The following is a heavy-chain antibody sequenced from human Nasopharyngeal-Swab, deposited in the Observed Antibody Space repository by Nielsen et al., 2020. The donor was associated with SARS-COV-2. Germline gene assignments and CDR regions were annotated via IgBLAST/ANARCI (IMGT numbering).Heavy chain of an antibody. Sequence: GGSLRLSCAASGFTFSNSWMSWVRQAPGKGLEWVANIKQDGSEKYYVDSVKGRFTISRENAKNSLYLQMNSLGAEDTGVYYCVNGGSLDFWGQGTLVTVSP. CDR2: IKQDGSEK. CDR3: VNGGSLDF. D-gene: IGHD2-15*01. V-gene: IGHV3-7*01. CDR1: GFTFSNSW. J-gene: IGHJ4*02.